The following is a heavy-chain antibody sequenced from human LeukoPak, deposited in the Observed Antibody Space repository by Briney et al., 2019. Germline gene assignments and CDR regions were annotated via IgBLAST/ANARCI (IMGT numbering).Heavy chain of an antibody. CDR3: ARDLGPSDYYDSSGAYAFDI. D-gene: IGHD3-22*01. CDR1: GFTFSSYA. CDR2: IKQDGSEK. V-gene: IGHV3-7*01. Sequence: GGSLRLSCAASGFTFSSYATHWVRQAPGKGLEWVANIKQDGSEKYYVDSVKGRFTISRDNAKNSLYLQMNSLRAEDTAVYYCARDLGPSDYYDSSGAYAFDIWGQGTMVTVSS. J-gene: IGHJ3*02.